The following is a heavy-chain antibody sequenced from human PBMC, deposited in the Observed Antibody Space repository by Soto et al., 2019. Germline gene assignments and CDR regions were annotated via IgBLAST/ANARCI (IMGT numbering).Heavy chain of an antibody. D-gene: IGHD1-20*01. CDR2: IQNHGYST. J-gene: IGHJ4*02. Sequence: EVQLVESGGGLVQPGGSLRLSCEASGFTFSRDEMNWVRQAPGKGLEWIAYIQNHGYSTHYADSVKGRFTISRDNAKNTLYLQMSSLTAEDTAIYYCAIGYDAGCYFGYWGQGVLVTVSS. CDR3: AIGYDAGCYFGY. V-gene: IGHV3-48*03. CDR1: GFTFSRDE.